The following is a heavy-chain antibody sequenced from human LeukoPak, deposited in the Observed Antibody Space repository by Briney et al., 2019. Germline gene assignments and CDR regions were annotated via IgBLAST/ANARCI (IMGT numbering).Heavy chain of an antibody. CDR2: INPNSGGT. J-gene: IGHJ4*02. CDR1: GYTFTGYY. Sequence: ASVKVSCKASGYTFTGYYMHCVRQAPGQGLEWMGWINPNSGGTNYAQKFQGRVTMTRDTSISTAYMELSRLRSDDTAVYYCARVNWNYGYFDYWGQGTLVTVSS. CDR3: ARVNWNYGYFDY. V-gene: IGHV1-2*02. D-gene: IGHD1-7*01.